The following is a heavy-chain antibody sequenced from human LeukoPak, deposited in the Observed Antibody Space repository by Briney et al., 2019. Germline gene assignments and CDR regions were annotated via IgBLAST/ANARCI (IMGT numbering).Heavy chain of an antibody. CDR1: GFTFSDYY. V-gene: IGHV3-11*05. CDR2: ISSSSSYT. D-gene: IGHD3-9*01. CDR3: ARVSYDILTGYSDYGMDV. Sequence: GGSLRLSCAASGFTFSDYYMSWIRQAPGKGLEWVSYISSSSSYTNYADSEKGRFTISRDNAKNSLYLQMNSLRAEDTAVYYCARVSYDILTGYSDYGMDVWGQGTTVTVSS. J-gene: IGHJ6*02.